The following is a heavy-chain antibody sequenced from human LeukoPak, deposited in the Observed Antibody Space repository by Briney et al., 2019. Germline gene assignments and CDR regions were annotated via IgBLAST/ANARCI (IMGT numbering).Heavy chain of an antibody. Sequence: GGSLRLSCAASGFTFSSYSMNWVRQAPGKGLEWVSSISSSSSYIYYADSVKGRFTISRDNAKSSLYLQMNSLRAEGTAVYYCARGGYCSSTSCSDDAFDIWGQGTMVTVSS. CDR2: ISSSSSYI. V-gene: IGHV3-21*01. J-gene: IGHJ3*02. CDR3: ARGGYCSSTSCSDDAFDI. D-gene: IGHD2-2*01. CDR1: GFTFSSYS.